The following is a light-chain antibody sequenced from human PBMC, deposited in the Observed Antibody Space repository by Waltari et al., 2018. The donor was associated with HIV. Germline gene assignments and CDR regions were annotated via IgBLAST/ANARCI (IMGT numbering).Light chain of an antibody. J-gene: IGKJ2*01. CDR2: GAS. CDR1: QSVSSN. CDR3: QQYGSSPYT. Sequence: EIVMTQSPVTLSVSPGERATLSCRASQSVSSNLAWYQQKPGQAPRLLIYGASARATGIPARLSGSGSGTEFTLTISSLQSEDFAVYYCQQYGSSPYTFGQGTKLEIK. V-gene: IGKV3-15*01.